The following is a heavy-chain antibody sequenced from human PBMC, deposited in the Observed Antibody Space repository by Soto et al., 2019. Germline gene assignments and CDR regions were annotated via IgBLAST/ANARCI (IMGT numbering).Heavy chain of an antibody. V-gene: IGHV3-48*02. CDR3: ARDTGHSGSQRAFDY. CDR1: GFTFSSYS. D-gene: IGHD1-26*01. CDR2: ISSSSSTI. Sequence: HPGGSLRLSCASSGFTFSSYSMNWVRQAPGKGLERVSYISSSSSTIYYADSVKGRFTISRDNAKNSLYLQMNSLRDEDTAVYYCARDTGHSGSQRAFDYWGQGTLVTVSS. J-gene: IGHJ4*02.